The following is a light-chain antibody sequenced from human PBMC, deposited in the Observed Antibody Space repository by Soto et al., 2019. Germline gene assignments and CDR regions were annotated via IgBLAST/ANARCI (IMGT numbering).Light chain of an antibody. Sequence: EIVLTQSPATLSLSPGERATLSCRASQSVGTYLAWYQQKPGQAPRLLIYDASNRATGIPARFSGSGSGTDFTLTLSSLEPEDFAVYYCQQRTNWPPLTFGGGTKVEIK. V-gene: IGKV3-11*01. CDR1: QSVGTY. CDR2: DAS. J-gene: IGKJ4*01. CDR3: QQRTNWPPLT.